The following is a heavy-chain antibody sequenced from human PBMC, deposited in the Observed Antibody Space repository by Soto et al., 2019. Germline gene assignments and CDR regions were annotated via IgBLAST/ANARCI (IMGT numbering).Heavy chain of an antibody. CDR1: GGSISSHN. Sequence: QVQLQESGPGLVKPSETLSLTCTVSGGSISSHNWSWIRQPPRKGLEWIGYIYYTGSTNHNPSLKSRATTSVDTSKNQFSLKVSSMTAADTAVYYCARVHGDYWYLDLLGRGTLVTVSS. CDR2: IYYTGST. D-gene: IGHD4-17*01. J-gene: IGHJ2*01. V-gene: IGHV4-59*11. CDR3: ARVHGDYWYLDL.